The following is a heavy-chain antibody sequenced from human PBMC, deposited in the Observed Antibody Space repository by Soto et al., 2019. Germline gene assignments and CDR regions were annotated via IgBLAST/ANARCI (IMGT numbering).Heavy chain of an antibody. Sequence: DVQLVESGGGLVQPGRSLRLSCEVSRFSFGDYAMHWVRQAPGKGLEWVSGIFWYSGTIAYADSVKGRFTISRDNAKKSIYLQMNSLRAEDTALYYCAKGQCTGVKCYSDYMDVWGKGTTVTVSS. J-gene: IGHJ6*03. CDR2: IFWYSGTI. D-gene: IGHD2-8*02. CDR1: RFSFGDYA. V-gene: IGHV3-9*01. CDR3: AKGQCTGVKCYSDYMDV.